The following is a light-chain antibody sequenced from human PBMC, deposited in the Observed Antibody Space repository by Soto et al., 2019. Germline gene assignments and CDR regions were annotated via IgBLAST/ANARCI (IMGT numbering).Light chain of an antibody. J-gene: IGLJ1*01. V-gene: IGLV2-23*01. CDR1: SSDVGNYNL. Sequence: QSVLTQPASVSGSPGQSVTFSCAVASSDVGNYNLVSWYQHHPGKAPKFMIYEGDKRPSGVSNRFSGSQSGKMASLTISGRQPEDEAVYYCFSYAGRTTSYVFGTGTKLTVL. CDR3: FSYAGRTTSYV. CDR2: EGD.